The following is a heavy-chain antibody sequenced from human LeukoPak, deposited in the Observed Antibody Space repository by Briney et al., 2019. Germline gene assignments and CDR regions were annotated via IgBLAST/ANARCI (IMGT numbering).Heavy chain of an antibody. Sequence: SETLSLTCTVSGDFINRNSYYWGWIRQPPGKGLEWIGNIYYSGSTYHDPSLKSRVTISVDTSKNLFSLTLSSLTAADTAVYYCARSRDGYNFDYWGQGTLVTVSS. V-gene: IGHV4-39*07. CDR1: GDFINRNSYY. CDR2: IYYSGST. D-gene: IGHD5-24*01. J-gene: IGHJ4*02. CDR3: ARSRDGYNFDY.